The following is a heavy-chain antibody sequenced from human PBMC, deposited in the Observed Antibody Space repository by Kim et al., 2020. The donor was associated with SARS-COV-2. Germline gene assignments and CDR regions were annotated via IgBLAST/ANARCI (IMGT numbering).Heavy chain of an antibody. CDR3: ARDFEDFDY. V-gene: IGHV3-30*01. J-gene: IGHJ4*02. Sequence: SHKYYADTVTGRFNNSRDNSKNTLYLQMNGLGAEDTAVYYCARDFEDFDYWGQGTLVTVSS. CDR2: SHK.